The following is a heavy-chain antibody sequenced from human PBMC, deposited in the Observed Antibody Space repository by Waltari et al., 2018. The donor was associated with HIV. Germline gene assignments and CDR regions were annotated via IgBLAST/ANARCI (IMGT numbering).Heavy chain of an antibody. D-gene: IGHD6-13*01. V-gene: IGHV3-7*01. CDR3: ERRQQLTD. CDR1: GFTFSSSW. Sequence: EVRLVESGGGLVQPGGSLRLSCAAPGFTFSSSWMTWVRQAPGKGLEWVANIKEDGSEIHYVDSVKGRFTISRDNAKNSLYLQMNSLRAEDTAVYYCERRQQLTDWGQGTLVTVSS. CDR2: IKEDGSEI. J-gene: IGHJ4*02.